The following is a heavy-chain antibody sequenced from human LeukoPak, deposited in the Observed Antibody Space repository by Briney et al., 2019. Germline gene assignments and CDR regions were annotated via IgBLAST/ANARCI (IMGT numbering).Heavy chain of an antibody. CDR2: INEDGSTT. CDR1: GFTFSNYW. D-gene: IGHD2-15*01. V-gene: IGHV3-74*01. CDR3: AKVDWGSNCNDGRCPR. Sequence: GGSLRLSCAASGFTFSNYWMHWVRQAPGKGLVWVSRINEDGSTTNYADSVKGRSTIFRDNAKNTLYLQMNGLRVEDTAVYHCAKVDWGSNCNDGRCPRWGQGTLVTVSS. J-gene: IGHJ4*02.